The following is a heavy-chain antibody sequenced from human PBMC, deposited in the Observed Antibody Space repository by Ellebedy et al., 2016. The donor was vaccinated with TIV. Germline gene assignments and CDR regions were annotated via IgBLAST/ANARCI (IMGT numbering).Heavy chain of an antibody. D-gene: IGHD1-1*01. Sequence: GESLKISCAASGFTVKNNNMAWVRQAPGKGLEWVSGFFSSTGTYYTDSMKGRFIISRDDSKNTLYLQMNALRAEDTAVYFCVRDWGYNPGDWGQGTLVTVSS. CDR3: VRDWGYNPGD. V-gene: IGHV3-53*01. CDR2: FFSSTGT. CDR1: GFTVKNNN. J-gene: IGHJ4*02.